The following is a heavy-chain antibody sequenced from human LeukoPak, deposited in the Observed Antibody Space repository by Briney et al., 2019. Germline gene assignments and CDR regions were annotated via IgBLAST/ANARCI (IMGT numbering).Heavy chain of an antibody. CDR3: ARGITMAN. Sequence: PGGSLRLSCAASGFTFSNYWMTWVRQAPGKGLEWVANIKQDGSERDYVDSVKGRFTISRDDAKNSLYLQMNSLRAEDTAVYYCARGITMANWGQGTLVTVS. D-gene: IGHD3-10*01. J-gene: IGHJ4*02. CDR1: GFTFSNYW. CDR2: IKQDGSER. V-gene: IGHV3-7*04.